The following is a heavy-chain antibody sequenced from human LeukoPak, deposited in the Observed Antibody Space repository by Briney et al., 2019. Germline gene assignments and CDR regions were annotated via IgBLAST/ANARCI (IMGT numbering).Heavy chain of an antibody. CDR2: MNPNSGNT. J-gene: IGHJ3*02. V-gene: IGHV1-8*02. Sequence: ASVKVSCKASGYTFTSYGISWVRQAPGQGLEWMGWMNPNSGNTGYAQKFQGRVTMTKNTSISTAYMELSSLRSEDTAVYYCAGGYSGYDIDAFDIWGQGTMVTVSS. D-gene: IGHD5-12*01. CDR3: AGGYSGYDIDAFDI. CDR1: GYTFTSYG.